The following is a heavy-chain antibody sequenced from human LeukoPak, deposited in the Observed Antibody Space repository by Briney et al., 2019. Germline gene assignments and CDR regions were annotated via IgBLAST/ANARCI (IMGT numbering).Heavy chain of an antibody. J-gene: IGHJ3*02. CDR3: ARDRLRGRAFDI. Sequence: PGGSLRPSCAASGFTFSTYEMNWVRQAPGKGLEWISYISNSGNTIYHADSVKGRFTVSRDNAKNSLYLQMNSLRAEDSAVYYCARDRLRGRAFDIWGQGTMVTVSS. CDR2: ISNSGNTI. CDR1: GFTFSTYE. D-gene: IGHD4-17*01. V-gene: IGHV3-48*03.